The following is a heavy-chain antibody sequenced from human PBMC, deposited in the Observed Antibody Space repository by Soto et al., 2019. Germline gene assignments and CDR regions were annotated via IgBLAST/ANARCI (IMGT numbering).Heavy chain of an antibody. CDR2: ISYDGSNK. CDR1: GFTFSSYA. V-gene: IGHV3-30-3*01. D-gene: IGHD3-3*01. Sequence: GGSLRLSCAASGFTFSSYAMHWVRQAPGKGLEWVAVISYDGSNKYYADSVKGRFTISRDNSKNTLYLQMNSLRAEDTAVYYCARGTKPSGMDVWGQGTTVTVSS. J-gene: IGHJ6*02. CDR3: ARGTKPSGMDV.